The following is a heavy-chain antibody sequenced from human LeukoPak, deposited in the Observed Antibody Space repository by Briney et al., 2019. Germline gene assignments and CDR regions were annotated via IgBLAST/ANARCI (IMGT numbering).Heavy chain of an antibody. Sequence: ASVKVSFKASGYTFTVYYMHWVRQAPGQGLEWMGWINPNSGGTNYAQKFQGRVTMTRDTSISTAYMELSRLRSDDTAVYYCARVSKKLRGAFDIWGQGTMVTVSS. CDR1: GYTFTVYY. CDR3: ARVSKKLRGAFDI. CDR2: INPNSGGT. J-gene: IGHJ3*02. D-gene: IGHD1-1*01. V-gene: IGHV1-2*02.